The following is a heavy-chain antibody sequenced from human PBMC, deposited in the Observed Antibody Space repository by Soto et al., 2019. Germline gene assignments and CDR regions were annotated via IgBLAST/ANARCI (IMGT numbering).Heavy chain of an antibody. V-gene: IGHV3-74*01. J-gene: IGHJ4*02. CDR1: EFSFNFYW. Sequence: GGSLRLCCAASEFSFNFYWMHWVRQTPRKGLVWVSRINPVGTITNYADSVEGRFIISRDNAATTLYLQMNSLSAEDTAIYYCTSDTFGLRDSWGQGTLVTVSS. CDR2: INPVGTIT. CDR3: TSDTFGLRDS. D-gene: IGHD3-3*01.